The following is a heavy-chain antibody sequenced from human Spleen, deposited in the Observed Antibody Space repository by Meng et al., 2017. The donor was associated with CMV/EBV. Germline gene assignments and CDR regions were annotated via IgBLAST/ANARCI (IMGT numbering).Heavy chain of an antibody. CDR2: IRSKANDYAT. V-gene: IGHV3-73*01. J-gene: IGHJ4*02. D-gene: IGHD2-2*02. CDR1: GFTFSSYA. CDR3: STQYPTDY. Sequence: GGSLRLSCAAFGFTFSSYAMHWVRQASGKGLEWVGRIRSKANDYATVYAASVKGRFTFSRDDSKNTAYLQMNSLKTEDTAVYYCSTQYPTDYWAQGTLVTVSS.